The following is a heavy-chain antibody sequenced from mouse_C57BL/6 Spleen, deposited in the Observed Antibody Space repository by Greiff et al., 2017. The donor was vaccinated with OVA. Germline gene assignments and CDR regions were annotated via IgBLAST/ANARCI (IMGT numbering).Heavy chain of an antibody. CDR3: ARSPIYYYGSSYLYYAMDY. CDR1: GYAFSSYW. CDR2: IYPGDGDT. Sequence: LVESGAELVKPGASVKISCKASGYAFSSYWMHWVKQRPGKGLEWIGQIYPGDGDTNYNGKFKGKATLTADKSSSTAYMQLSSLTSEDSAVYFCARSPIYYYGSSYLYYAMDYWGQGTSVTVSS. D-gene: IGHD1-1*01. J-gene: IGHJ4*01. V-gene: IGHV1-80*01.